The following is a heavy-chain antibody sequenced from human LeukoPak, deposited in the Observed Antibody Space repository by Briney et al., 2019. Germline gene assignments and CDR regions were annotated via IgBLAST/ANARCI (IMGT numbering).Heavy chain of an antibody. Sequence: SETLSLTCTVSGGSINSFYWSWIRQPPGKGLEWIGYIYYSGSTNYNPSLKSRVTISVDTSKNQFSLKLSSVTAADTAVYYCARGRTYNPLWGQGTLVTVSS. CDR2: IYYSGST. D-gene: IGHD1-14*01. V-gene: IGHV4-59*01. J-gene: IGHJ4*02. CDR3: ARGRTYNPL. CDR1: GGSINSFY.